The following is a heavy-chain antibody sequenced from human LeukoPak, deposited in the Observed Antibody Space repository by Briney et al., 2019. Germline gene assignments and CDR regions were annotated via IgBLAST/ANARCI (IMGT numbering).Heavy chain of an antibody. CDR2: IYYSGST. J-gene: IGHJ6*02. CDR1: GGSISSGGYS. CDR3: ARGRYYYYGMDV. Sequence: SETLSLTCAVSGGSISSGGYSWSWIRQPPGKGLEWIGYIYYSGSTNYNPSLKSRVTISVDTSKNQFSLNLSSVTAADTAVYYCARGRYYYYGMDVWGQGTTVTVSS. V-gene: IGHV4-61*08.